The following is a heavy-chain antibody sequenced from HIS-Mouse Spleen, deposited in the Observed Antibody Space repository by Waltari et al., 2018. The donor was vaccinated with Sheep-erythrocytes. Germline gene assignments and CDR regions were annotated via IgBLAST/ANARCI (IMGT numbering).Heavy chain of an antibody. Sequence: QVQLVQSGAEVKKPGSSVKVSCKASGGTFSSYAISWVRQAPGQGPEWMGRIIPTLGIANYAQKFQGRVTITADKSTSTAYMELSSLRSEDTAVYYCAQTGATTPHFDYWGQGTLVTVSS. D-gene: IGHD1-26*01. J-gene: IGHJ4*02. V-gene: IGHV1-69*04. CDR1: GGTFSSYA. CDR2: IIPTLGIA. CDR3: AQTGATTPHFDY.